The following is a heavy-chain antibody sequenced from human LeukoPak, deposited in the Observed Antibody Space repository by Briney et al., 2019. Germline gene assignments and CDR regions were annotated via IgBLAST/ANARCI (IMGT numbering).Heavy chain of an antibody. J-gene: IGHJ4*02. CDR2: IYSTGST. V-gene: IGHV4-59*08. CDR3: ARHEGLARPFDY. Sequence: SETLSLTCSVSGSSISNFYWSWIRQSPGKGLEWIGYIYSTGSTDYNPSLKSRVTISVETSKNQFSLRLSSVTAADTAVYFCARHEGLARPFDYWGQGTLVPVSS. D-gene: IGHD6-19*01. CDR1: GSSISNFY.